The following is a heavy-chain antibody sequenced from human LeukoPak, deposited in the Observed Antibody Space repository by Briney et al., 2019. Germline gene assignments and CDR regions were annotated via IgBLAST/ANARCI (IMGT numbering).Heavy chain of an antibody. Sequence: ESGPTLAHPPRTLTLTCTFSGFSFRTTGVGVGWIRQPPGKALEWLALIYWDDDKRHSPSLKSRLTITKDTTKTRVVPTMTNMVPVHTATYYCAHRQGVFILDYWGRGPLVTVS. CDR1: GFSFRTTGVG. D-gene: IGHD3-9*01. CDR3: AHRQGVFILDY. CDR2: IYWDDDK. J-gene: IGHJ4*02. V-gene: IGHV2-5*02.